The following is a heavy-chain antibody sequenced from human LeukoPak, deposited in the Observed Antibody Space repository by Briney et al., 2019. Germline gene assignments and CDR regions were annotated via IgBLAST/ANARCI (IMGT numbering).Heavy chain of an antibody. V-gene: IGHV3-74*01. CDR2: INSDGSST. CDR1: GFTFSSYW. CDR3: ARNPRTVTTYYYYYGMDV. J-gene: IGHJ6*02. D-gene: IGHD4-17*01. Sequence: PGGSLRLSCAASGFTFSSYWMHWVRQAPGKGLVWVSRINSDGSSTSYADSVKGRFTISRDNAKNTLYLQMDSLRAEDTAVYYCARNPRTVTTYYYYYGMDVWGQGTTVTVSS.